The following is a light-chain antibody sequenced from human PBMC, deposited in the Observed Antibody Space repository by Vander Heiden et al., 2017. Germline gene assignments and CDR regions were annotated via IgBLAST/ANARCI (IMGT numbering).Light chain of an antibody. V-gene: IGKV1-17*01. Sequence: DIQMTQSPSSLSASVGDRVTITCRTSQGITNDLGWYQQKPGIAPKRLIYKTSSLQSGVPSRFSGSGSGKEFTLTITSLQPEDFATYYCLQHNSFPWTFGQGTKVEI. CDR2: KTS. CDR3: LQHNSFPWT. CDR1: QGITND. J-gene: IGKJ1*01.